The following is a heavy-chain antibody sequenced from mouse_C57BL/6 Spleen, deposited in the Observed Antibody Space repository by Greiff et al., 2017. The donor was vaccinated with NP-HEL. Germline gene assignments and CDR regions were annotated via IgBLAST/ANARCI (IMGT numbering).Heavy chain of an antibody. D-gene: IGHD2-1*01. V-gene: IGHV1-54*01. Sequence: VQLQQSGAELVRPGTSVKVSCKASGYAFTNYLIEWVKQRPGQGLEWIGVINPGSGGTNYNEKFKGKATLTADQSSSTAYMQLSSLTSEDSAVYFCAGTYGNCLYYFDYWGQGTTLTVSS. J-gene: IGHJ2*01. CDR3: AGTYGNCLYYFDY. CDR1: GYAFTNYL. CDR2: INPGSGGT.